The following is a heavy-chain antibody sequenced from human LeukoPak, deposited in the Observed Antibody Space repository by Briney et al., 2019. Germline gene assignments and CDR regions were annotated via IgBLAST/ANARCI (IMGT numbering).Heavy chain of an antibody. CDR2: IYSDNT. CDR3: ARRAGAYSHPYDY. CDR1: GFTFSNYG. V-gene: IGHV3-53*01. Sequence: GGSLRLSCAASGFTFSNYGMSWVRQAPGRGLEWVSFIYSDNTHYSDSVKGRFTISRDNSKNTLYLQMNSLRAEDPAVYYCARRAGAYSHPYDYWGQGTLVTVSS. D-gene: IGHD4/OR15-4a*01. J-gene: IGHJ4*02.